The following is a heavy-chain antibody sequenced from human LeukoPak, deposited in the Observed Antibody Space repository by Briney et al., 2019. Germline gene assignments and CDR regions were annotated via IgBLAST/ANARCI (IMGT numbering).Heavy chain of an antibody. D-gene: IGHD6-19*01. Sequence: SETLSLTCTVSGGSISSYYWSWIRQPPGKGLEWIGYIYYSGSTNYNPSLKSRVTISVDASKNQFSLKLSSVTAADTAVYYCARGGSGWYGGWFDPWGQGTLVTVSS. CDR1: GGSISSYY. V-gene: IGHV4-59*01. CDR2: IYYSGST. CDR3: ARGGSGWYGGWFDP. J-gene: IGHJ5*02.